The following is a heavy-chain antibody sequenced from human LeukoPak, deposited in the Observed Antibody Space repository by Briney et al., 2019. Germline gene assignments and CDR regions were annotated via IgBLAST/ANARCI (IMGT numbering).Heavy chain of an antibody. CDR2: ITPIFGTA. J-gene: IGHJ6*03. V-gene: IGHV1-69*05. Sequence: SVKVSCKASGGTFSSYAISWVRQAPGQGLEWMGGITPIFGTANYAQKFQGRVTITTDESTSTAYMELSSLRSEDTAVYYCARSRVITIFGVATRYYYYYYYMDVWGKGTTVTVSS. CDR1: GGTFSSYA. CDR3: ARSRVITIFGVATRYYYYYYYMDV. D-gene: IGHD3-3*01.